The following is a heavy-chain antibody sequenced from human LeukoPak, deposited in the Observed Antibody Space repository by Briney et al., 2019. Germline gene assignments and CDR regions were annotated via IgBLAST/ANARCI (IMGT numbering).Heavy chain of an antibody. V-gene: IGHV4-59*12. J-gene: IGHJ4*02. CDR1: GGSISSYY. CDR3: ARKSIEVAGRQPYDY. D-gene: IGHD6-19*01. Sequence: PSETLSLTCTVSGGSISSYYWSWIRQPPGKGLEWIGYIYYSGSTNYNPSLKSRLTMSVDTSKTQFSLRLTSVTAADTAVYYCARKSIEVAGRQPYDYWGQGTLVTVSS. CDR2: IYYSGST.